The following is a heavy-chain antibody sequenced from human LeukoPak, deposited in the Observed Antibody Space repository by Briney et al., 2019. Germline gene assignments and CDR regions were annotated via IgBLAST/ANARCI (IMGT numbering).Heavy chain of an antibody. J-gene: IGHJ4*02. D-gene: IGHD3-10*01. CDR2: ISAYNGNT. CDR3: ARDGPRLLWFGELSLDY. Sequence: ASVKVSCKASGYTFTSYGISWVRQAPGQGLEWMGWISAYNGNTNYAQKLQGRVAMTIDTSTSTAYMELRSLRSDDTAVYYCARDGPRLLWFGELSLDYWGQGTLVTVSS. CDR1: GYTFTSYG. V-gene: IGHV1-18*01.